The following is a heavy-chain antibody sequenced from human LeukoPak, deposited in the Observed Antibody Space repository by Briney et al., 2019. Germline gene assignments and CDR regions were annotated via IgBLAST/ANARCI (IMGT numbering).Heavy chain of an antibody. V-gene: IGHV4-39*01. D-gene: IGHD2-2*01. CDR2: IYYSGST. CDR3: STSCYAGDY. Sequence: SETLSLTCTVSGGSISSSSYYWGWIRQPPGKGLEWIGSIYYSGSTYYNPSLKSRVTISVDTSKNQFSLKLSSVTAADTAVYYCSTSCYAGDYWGQGTLVAVSS. CDR1: GGSISSSSYY. J-gene: IGHJ4*02.